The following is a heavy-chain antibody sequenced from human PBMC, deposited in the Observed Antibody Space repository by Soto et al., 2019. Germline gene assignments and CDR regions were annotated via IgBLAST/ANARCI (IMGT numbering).Heavy chain of an antibody. V-gene: IGHV3-7*03. CDR2: IKQDVSEK. Sequence: GGSLRLSCAASGFTFSSYWMSWVRQAPGKGLEWVANIKQDVSEKYYVDSVKGRFTISRDNAKNSLYLQMNSLGAEDTAVYYCAREREADHSGYDYFDYWGQGTLVTVSS. D-gene: IGHD5-12*01. CDR3: AREREADHSGYDYFDY. J-gene: IGHJ4*02. CDR1: GFTFSSYW.